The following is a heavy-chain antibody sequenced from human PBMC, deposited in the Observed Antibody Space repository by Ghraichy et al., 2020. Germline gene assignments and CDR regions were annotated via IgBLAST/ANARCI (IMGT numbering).Heavy chain of an antibody. D-gene: IGHD3-16*01. J-gene: IGHJ4*02. CDR1: GLTLSRYG. Sequence: GGSLRLSCAASGLTLSRYGMHWVRQAPGKGLEWVAYISNDGSKTNHADSVKGRFTISRDNTKNTLYLQINSLRDEDTAVYYCARWDGGRSFDYWGQGTLVTVSS. CDR3: ARWDGGRSFDY. CDR2: ISNDGSKT. V-gene: IGHV3-30*03.